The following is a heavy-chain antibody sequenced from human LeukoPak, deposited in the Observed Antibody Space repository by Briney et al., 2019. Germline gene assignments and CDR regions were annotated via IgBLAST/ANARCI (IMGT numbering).Heavy chain of an antibody. D-gene: IGHD6-19*01. CDR3: ARGGWSLDY. J-gene: IGHJ4*02. Sequence: GGSLRLSCEASGLTLSDHWMTWVRQAPGKGLEWVAYIKQDGSEKYYVGSVKGRFTISRDNSKNSLYLQMNSLRAQDTAVYYCARGGWSLDYWGQGTLVTVSS. CDR2: IKQDGSEK. V-gene: IGHV3-7*04. CDR1: GLTLSDHW.